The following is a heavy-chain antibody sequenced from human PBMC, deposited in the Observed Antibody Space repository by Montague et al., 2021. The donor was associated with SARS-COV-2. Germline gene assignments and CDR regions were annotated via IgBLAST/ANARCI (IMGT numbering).Heavy chain of an antibody. V-gene: IGHV2-70*04. Sequence: PALVKPTQTLTLTCTLSGFSLSTSGMRASWIRQPPGKALEWLARXDWDDDKFYSTSLKTRLTISKYTSKNQVVLTMTNTDPVDTATYYCARSYYDILTNYYDAFDIWGQGTMVTVSS. CDR3: ARSYYDILTNYYDAFDI. J-gene: IGHJ3*02. D-gene: IGHD3-9*01. CDR1: GFSLSTSGMR. CDR2: XDWDDDK.